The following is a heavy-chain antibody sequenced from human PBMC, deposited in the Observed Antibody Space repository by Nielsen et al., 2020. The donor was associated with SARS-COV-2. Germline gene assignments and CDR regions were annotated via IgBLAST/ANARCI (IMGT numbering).Heavy chain of an antibody. D-gene: IGHD5-12*01. Sequence: SVKVSCKASGYTFTSYAINWVRQAPGQGLEWMGRIIPILGIANYAQKFQGRVTITADESTSTAYMELSSLRSEDTAVYYCASRIYSDYFDYWGQGTLVTVSS. CDR2: IIPILGIA. CDR1: GYTFTSYA. J-gene: IGHJ4*02. CDR3: ASRIYSDYFDY. V-gene: IGHV1-69*04.